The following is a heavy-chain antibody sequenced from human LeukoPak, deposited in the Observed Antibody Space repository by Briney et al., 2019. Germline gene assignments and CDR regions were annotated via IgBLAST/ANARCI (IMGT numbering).Heavy chain of an antibody. CDR3: ARHGQDDYGLH. CDR2: IYPGDSET. V-gene: IGHV5-51*01. Sequence: GESLKISCKGSGYSFTSYWIGWVRPMPGKGLGCMGIIYPGDSETRYRPSFQGQVTISADKSISTAYLQWSSLKASDTAMYYCARHGQDDYGLHWGQGTLVTVSS. D-gene: IGHD4-17*01. CDR1: GYSFTSYW. J-gene: IGHJ4*02.